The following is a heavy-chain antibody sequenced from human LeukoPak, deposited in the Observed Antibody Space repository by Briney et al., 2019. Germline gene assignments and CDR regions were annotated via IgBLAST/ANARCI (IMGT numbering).Heavy chain of an antibody. CDR2: IYYSGST. J-gene: IGHJ4*02. Sequence: SETLSLTCTVSGDSINSSDYYWAWIRQPPGEGLEWIGTIYYSGSTYYKSSLKSRVTISVDTSKNQFSLKLSPVTAADTAVYYCARGVAVVPATHYYFDYWGQGSLVTVSS. D-gene: IGHD2-2*01. CDR3: ARGVAVVPATHYYFDY. CDR1: GDSINSSDYY. V-gene: IGHV4-39*01.